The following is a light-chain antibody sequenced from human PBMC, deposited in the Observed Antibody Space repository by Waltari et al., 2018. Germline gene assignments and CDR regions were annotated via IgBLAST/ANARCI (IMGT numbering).Light chain of an antibody. Sequence: DIVITQSPDSLAVSLGERATINCKSSQSVFFRPNSKNYSSWFQQKPGQPPKLLISWPSTRESVVPDRSSGSGSGTDFTLTISSLQAEDVALYYCQHFYNSPFTFGGGTKVEIK. V-gene: IGKV4-1*01. CDR1: QSVFFRPNSKNY. CDR3: QHFYNSPFT. CDR2: WPS. J-gene: IGKJ4*01.